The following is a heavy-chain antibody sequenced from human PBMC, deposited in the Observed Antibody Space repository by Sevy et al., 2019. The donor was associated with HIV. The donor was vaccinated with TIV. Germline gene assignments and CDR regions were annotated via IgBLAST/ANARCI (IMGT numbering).Heavy chain of an antibody. CDR1: GYTFIDYY. D-gene: IGHD3-22*01. V-gene: IGHV1-2*06. J-gene: IGHJ5*02. Sequence: ASVKVSCKASGYTFIDYYIHWVRQAPGQALEWMERINPNSGATNYAQKFQDRVTMTRDTSISTSYMELRRLRSDDTAVTSCVREHYYDASGGWVDPWGQGTLVTVSS. CDR3: VREHYYDASGGWVDP. CDR2: INPNSGAT.